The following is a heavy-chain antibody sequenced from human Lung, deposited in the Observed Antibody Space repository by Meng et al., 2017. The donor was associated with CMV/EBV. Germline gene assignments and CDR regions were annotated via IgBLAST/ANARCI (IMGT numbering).Heavy chain of an antibody. CDR3: ARAVADTANFDY. J-gene: IGHJ4*02. Sequence: HVQLRGAGPGLLKASESLPPTRTASGDSMNNYYWSWIRQSAGKGLEWIGRISTSGSIHYNPSLTSRVTLSVDTSKNQISLQLSSVTAADTAVYYCARAVADTANFDYWGQGTLVTVSS. CDR2: ISTSGSI. D-gene: IGHD6-19*01. CDR1: GDSMNNYY. V-gene: IGHV4-4*07.